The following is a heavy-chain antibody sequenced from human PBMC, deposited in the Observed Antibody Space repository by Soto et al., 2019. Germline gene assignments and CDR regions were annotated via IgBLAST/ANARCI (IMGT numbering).Heavy chain of an antibody. CDR3: AKDGLRFLEWSNHYYGIDV. CDR1: GLTFSNYA. V-gene: IGHV3-23*01. CDR2: ITGCGAST. D-gene: IGHD3-3*01. Sequence: PGGSLRLSCAASGLTFSNYALRWVRQAPGEGLEWVAAITGCGASTYYADSVKGRFTISRDNSKNTLYLQMNSLRAEDTAVYYCAKDGLRFLEWSNHYYGIDVLGQRATVPVSS. J-gene: IGHJ6*02.